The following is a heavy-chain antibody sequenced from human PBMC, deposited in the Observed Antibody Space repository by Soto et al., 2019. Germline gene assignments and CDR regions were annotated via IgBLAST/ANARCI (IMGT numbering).Heavy chain of an antibody. D-gene: IGHD4-17*01. CDR1: GGSISSGGYY. J-gene: IGHJ4*02. CDR3: ASSTTVTTKNPRVDY. CDR2: IYYSGST. Sequence: PSETLSLTCTVSGGSISSGGYYWSWIRQHPGKGLEWIGYIYYSGSTYYNPSLKSRVTISVDTSKNQFSLKLSSVTAADTAVYYCASSTTVTTKNPRVDYWGQGTLVTVSS. V-gene: IGHV4-31*03.